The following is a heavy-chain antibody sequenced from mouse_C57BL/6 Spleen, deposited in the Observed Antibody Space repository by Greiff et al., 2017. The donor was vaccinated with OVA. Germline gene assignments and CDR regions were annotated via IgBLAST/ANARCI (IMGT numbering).Heavy chain of an antibody. CDR1: GYTFTSYW. Sequence: QVQLQQPGAELVKPGASVKLSCKASGYTFTSYWMQWVKQRPGKGLEWIGEIDPSDSYTNYNQKFKGKATMTVDTSSSTAYMQLSSLTSEDSAVDYCARGRDYGHYAMDYWGQGTSVTVSS. D-gene: IGHD2-4*01. J-gene: IGHJ4*01. V-gene: IGHV1-50*01. CDR2: IDPSDSYT. CDR3: ARGRDYGHYAMDY.